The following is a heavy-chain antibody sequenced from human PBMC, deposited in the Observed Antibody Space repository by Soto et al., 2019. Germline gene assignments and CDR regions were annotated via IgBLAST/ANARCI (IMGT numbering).Heavy chain of an antibody. CDR3: TTAAGIHDAFDI. Sequence: GGSLRLSCAASGFTFSNAWMSWVRQAPGKGLEWVGRIKSKTDGGTTDYAAPVKGRFTISRDDSKNTLYLQMNSLKTEDTAVYYCTTAAGIHDAFDIWGQGTMVTVSS. D-gene: IGHD2-21*01. J-gene: IGHJ3*02. CDR1: GFTFSNAW. CDR2: IKSKTDGGTT. V-gene: IGHV3-15*01.